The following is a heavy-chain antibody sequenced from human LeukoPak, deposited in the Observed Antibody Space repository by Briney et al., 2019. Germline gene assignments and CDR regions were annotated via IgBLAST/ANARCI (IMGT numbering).Heavy chain of an antibody. D-gene: IGHD3-22*01. CDR2: ISSSGSTI. Sequence: GGSLRLSCAASGFTFSDYYMSWIRQAPGKGLEWVSCISSSGSTIYYADSVKGRFTISRDNAKNSLYLQMNSLRAEDTAVYYCARDRRGYYDSSGYYDYWGQGTLVTVSS. V-gene: IGHV3-11*01. CDR3: ARDRRGYYDSSGYYDY. CDR1: GFTFSDYY. J-gene: IGHJ4*02.